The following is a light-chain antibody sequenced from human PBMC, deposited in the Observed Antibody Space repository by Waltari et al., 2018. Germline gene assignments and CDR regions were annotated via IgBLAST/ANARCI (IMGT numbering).Light chain of an antibody. CDR2: KAS. Sequence: DIQMTQSPSTLSASVGDKVTITCRASQIISDYLAWFKQKPGKAPKVLIYKASTLQGGVPSRFSGSGSGTDFTLTISSLQPDDFATYYCQQYNTYSRTFGQGTKVEI. V-gene: IGKV1-5*03. CDR3: QQYNTYSRT. CDR1: QIISDY. J-gene: IGKJ1*01.